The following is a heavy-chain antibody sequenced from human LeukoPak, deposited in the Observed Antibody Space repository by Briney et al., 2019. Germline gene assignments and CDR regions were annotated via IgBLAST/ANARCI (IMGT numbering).Heavy chain of an antibody. J-gene: IGHJ5*02. Sequence: GGSLRLSCAASGFTFSSYAMSWVRQAPGKGLEWVSAISGSGGSTYYADSVKGRFTISRDNSKNTLYLQMNSLRAEDTAVYYCAKDSKITIFGVVIGGWFDPWGQGTLVTVSS. V-gene: IGHV3-23*01. CDR1: GFTFSSYA. D-gene: IGHD3-3*01. CDR2: ISGSGGST. CDR3: AKDSKITIFGVVIGGWFDP.